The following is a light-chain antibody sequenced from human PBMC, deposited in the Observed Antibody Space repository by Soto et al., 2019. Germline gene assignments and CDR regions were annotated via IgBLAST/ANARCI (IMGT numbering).Light chain of an antibody. CDR3: QQHDTSLTWT. V-gene: IGKV3-20*01. J-gene: IGKJ1*01. Sequence: ESVLTQSPGTLSLSPGESATLSCRSSQSIGSNYLAWYQQKPGQAPRLLIYGASKRATGIPDRFSGSGSGTEFTLTISRLEPEDFAIFYCQQHDTSLTWTFGQGTKVDIK. CDR1: QSIGSNY. CDR2: GAS.